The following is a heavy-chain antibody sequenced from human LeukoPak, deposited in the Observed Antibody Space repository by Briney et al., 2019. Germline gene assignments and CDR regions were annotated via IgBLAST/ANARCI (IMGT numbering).Heavy chain of an antibody. CDR2: IYSGGST. Sequence: GGSLRLSCAASGFTVSSNYMSWVRQAPGKGLEWVSVIYSGGSTYYADSVKGRFTISRDNSKNTLYLQMNSLRAEDTAVYYCARLEGVVPAYGDYWGQGTLVTVSS. CDR1: GFTVSSNY. V-gene: IGHV3-53*01. D-gene: IGHD2-2*01. CDR3: ARLEGVVPAYGDY. J-gene: IGHJ4*02.